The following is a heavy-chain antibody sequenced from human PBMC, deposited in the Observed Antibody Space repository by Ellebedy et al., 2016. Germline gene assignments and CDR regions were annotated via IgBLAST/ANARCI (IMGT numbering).Heavy chain of an antibody. CDR2: IDPSDSYT. CDR1: GYSFTSYW. D-gene: IGHD2-8*02. Sequence: GESLKISXKGSGYSFTSYWISWVRQMPGKGLEWMGRIDPSDSYTNYSPSFQGQVTISADKSISTAYLQWSSLKASDTAMYYCARLGRGVWVRNAFDIWGQGTMVTVSS. J-gene: IGHJ3*02. V-gene: IGHV5-10-1*04. CDR3: ARLGRGVWVRNAFDI.